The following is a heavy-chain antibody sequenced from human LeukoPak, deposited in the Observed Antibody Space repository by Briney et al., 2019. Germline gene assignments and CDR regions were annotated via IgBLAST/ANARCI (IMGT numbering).Heavy chain of an antibody. V-gene: IGHV3-74*01. CDR2: IRSDGSDT. CDR3: VGGDY. CDR1: GYTFSDTW. Sequence: GGSLRLSCAASGYTFSDTWMHWVREAPGEGLVWVSRIRSDGSDTRYAESVKGRFTISRDNAKNTLYLQMNSLRAEDTAVYYCVGGDYWGQGTLVTVSS. J-gene: IGHJ4*02.